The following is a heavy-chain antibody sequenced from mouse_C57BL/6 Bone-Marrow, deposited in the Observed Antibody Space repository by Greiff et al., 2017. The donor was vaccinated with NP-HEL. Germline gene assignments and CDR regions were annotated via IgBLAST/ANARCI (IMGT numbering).Heavy chain of an antibody. CDR1: GYTFTSYG. V-gene: IGHV1-81*01. CDR3: ARWDYYGGSYWYFEV. Sequence: VQLQQSGAELARPGASVKLSCKASGYTFTSYGISWVKQRTGQGLEWIGEIYPRSGNTSYIEKFKGKVTLTADKSSSTAYMELRSLTSEDSAVYFCARWDYYGGSYWYFEVWGTGTTVTVAS. J-gene: IGHJ1*03. CDR2: IYPRSGNT. D-gene: IGHD1-1*01.